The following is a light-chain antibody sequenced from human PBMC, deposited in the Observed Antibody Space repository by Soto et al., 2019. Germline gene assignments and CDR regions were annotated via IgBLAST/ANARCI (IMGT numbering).Light chain of an antibody. CDR3: QKYDRWPVT. J-gene: IGKJ4*01. CDR1: QSVTTN. V-gene: IGKV3-15*01. CDR2: GAS. Sequence: EVVMTQSPATLSVSPGERVTFSCRASQSVTTNLAWYQHKPGQSPRLLISGASTGASGIPPRFSGSGSGTEFTLTIARLQSADFAVYYCQKYDRWPVTFCGGTKVASK.